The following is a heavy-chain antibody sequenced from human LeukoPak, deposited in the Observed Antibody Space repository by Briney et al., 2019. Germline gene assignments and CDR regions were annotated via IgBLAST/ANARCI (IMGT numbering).Heavy chain of an antibody. V-gene: IGHV3-21*01. CDR1: GFTFSSYN. Sequence: PGGSLRLSCAASGFTFSSYNMNWVRQAPGKGLEWVSSISSSSSYIYYADSVKGRFTISRDNAKNSLYLQMNSLRAEDTAVYYCARGIAAAGTPGYWGQGTLVTVSS. D-gene: IGHD6-13*01. CDR2: ISSSSSYI. J-gene: IGHJ4*02. CDR3: ARGIAAAGTPGY.